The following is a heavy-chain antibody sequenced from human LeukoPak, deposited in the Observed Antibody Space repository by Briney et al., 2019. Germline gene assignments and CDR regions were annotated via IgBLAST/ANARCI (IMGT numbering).Heavy chain of an antibody. Sequence: SETLSLTCTVSGGSISSYYWSWIRQPPGKGLEWIGYIYTSGSTNYNPSLKSRVTISVDSSKNQFSLKLSSVTAADTAVYYCVSHSSGYYFEFDYWGQGTLVTVSS. CDR3: VSHSSGYYFEFDY. V-gene: IGHV4-4*09. CDR1: GGSISSYY. D-gene: IGHD3-22*01. CDR2: IYTSGST. J-gene: IGHJ4*02.